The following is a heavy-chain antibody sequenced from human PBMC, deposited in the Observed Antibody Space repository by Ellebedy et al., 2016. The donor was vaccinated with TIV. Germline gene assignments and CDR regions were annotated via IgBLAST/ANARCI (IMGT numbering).Heavy chain of an antibody. V-gene: IGHV3-23*01. CDR1: GFTFSSYA. J-gene: IGHJ4*02. CDR3: AKSPLVVVAATCLDY. Sequence: GESLKISCAASGFTFSSYAMSWVRQAPGKGLEWVSGISGSGGSTYYADSVKGRFTISRDNSKPTLFLQMNSLRAEDTALYYCAKSPLVVVAATCLDYWGQGTLVTVSS. D-gene: IGHD2-15*01. CDR2: ISGSGGST.